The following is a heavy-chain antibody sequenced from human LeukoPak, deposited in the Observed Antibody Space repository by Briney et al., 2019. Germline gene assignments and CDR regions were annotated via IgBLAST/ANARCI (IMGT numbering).Heavy chain of an antibody. CDR1: GFTFSSYW. CDR3: AREWGNSVLPLDY. J-gene: IGHJ4*02. V-gene: IGHV3-74*01. CDR2: INGEGSIV. D-gene: IGHD3-16*01. Sequence: PGGSLRLPCAASGFTFSSYWMHWVRQGPGIGLVWVSRINGEGSIVNYADSAKGRFTISRDNAKNTLDLQMNSLRVEDTAVYFCAREWGNSVLPLDYWGQGTLVTVSP.